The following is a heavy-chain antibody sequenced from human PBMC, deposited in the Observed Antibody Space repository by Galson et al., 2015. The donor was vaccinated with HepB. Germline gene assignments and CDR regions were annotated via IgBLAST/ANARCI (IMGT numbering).Heavy chain of an antibody. D-gene: IGHD3-3*01. J-gene: IGHJ1*01. Sequence: ETLSLTCTVSGGSMFYSFWSWIRQPPGKGLEWIGHNFYSENTKYNPSLESRVTITGDTSKNQFYLQLKTVTAADMAVYYCARGSAREDFWSVLYVFDAWGQGTLVTVSS. V-gene: IGHV4-59*12. CDR3: ARGSAREDFWSVLYVFDA. CDR2: NFYSENT. CDR1: GGSMFYSF.